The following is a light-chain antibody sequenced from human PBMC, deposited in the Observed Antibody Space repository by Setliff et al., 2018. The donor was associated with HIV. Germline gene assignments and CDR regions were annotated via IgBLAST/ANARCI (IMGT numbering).Light chain of an antibody. CDR2: EVS. CDR3: CSYAGSSIFYV. Sequence: QSVLTQPASVSGSPGQSITLSCTGTSSDVGSYNFVSWYQQHPGKAPKLMIYEVSKRPSGDSDRFSGSKSGNTASLTISGLQADDEADYYCCSYAGSSIFYVFGSGTKVTVL. J-gene: IGLJ1*01. V-gene: IGLV2-23*02. CDR1: SSDVGSYNF.